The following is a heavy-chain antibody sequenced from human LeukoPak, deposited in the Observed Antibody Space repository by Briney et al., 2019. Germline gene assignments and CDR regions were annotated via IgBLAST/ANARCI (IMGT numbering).Heavy chain of an antibody. Sequence: GGSLRLSCAASGFTFSSYRMNWVRQAPGKGLEWVSSISSSSSYIYYADSVKGRFTISRGNGKNSLYLQMNSLRAEDTAVYYCARDKEGIAAAANYWGQGTLVTVSS. CDR1: GFTFSSYR. CDR2: ISSSSSYI. V-gene: IGHV3-21*01. J-gene: IGHJ4*02. CDR3: ARDKEGIAAAANY. D-gene: IGHD6-13*01.